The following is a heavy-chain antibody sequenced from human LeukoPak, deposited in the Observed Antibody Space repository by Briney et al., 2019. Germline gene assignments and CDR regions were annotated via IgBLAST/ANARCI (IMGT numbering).Heavy chain of an antibody. V-gene: IGHV4-4*07. Sequence: PSETLSLTCTVPGGSMSRYYWSWIRQPAGKGLEWIGRIYTSGSTNYNPSLKSRVTMSVDTSKNQFSLKLSSVTAADTAVYYCASALGYGDYWYFDLWGRGTLVTVSS. D-gene: IGHD4-17*01. CDR1: GGSMSRYY. J-gene: IGHJ2*01. CDR2: IYTSGST. CDR3: ASALGYGDYWYFDL.